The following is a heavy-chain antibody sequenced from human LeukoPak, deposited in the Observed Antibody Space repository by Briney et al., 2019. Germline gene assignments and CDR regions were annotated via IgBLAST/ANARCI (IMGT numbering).Heavy chain of an antibody. CDR3: ARGRGLDY. CDR2: IYYSGST. V-gene: IGHV4-59*01. J-gene: IGHJ4*02. Sequence: SETLSLTCTVSGGSISSYYWSWIRQPPGKGLEWIGSIYYSGSTNYNPSLKSRVTISVDTSKNQFSLRLSSVTAADTAVYYCARGRGLDYWGQGTLVTVSS. CDR1: GGSISSYY.